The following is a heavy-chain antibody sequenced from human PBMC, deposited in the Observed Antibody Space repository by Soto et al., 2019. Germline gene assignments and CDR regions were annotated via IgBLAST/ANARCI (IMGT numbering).Heavy chain of an antibody. CDR2: INPNGGST. V-gene: IGHV1-46*01. CDR3: ARDGWLSALRIPFGLDV. Sequence: EASVKVSCKSTGYTFSNYYIHWVRQAPGQGLDWMGIINPNGGSTTYAQKFQGRVTITRDTSTNTVYMELSSLTSEDAALYYFARDGWLSALRIPFGLDVWGKGTTVTVSS. J-gene: IGHJ6*04. D-gene: IGHD3-22*01. CDR1: GYTFSNYY.